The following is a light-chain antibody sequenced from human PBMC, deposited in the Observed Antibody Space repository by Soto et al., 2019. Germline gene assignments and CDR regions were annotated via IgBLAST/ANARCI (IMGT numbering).Light chain of an antibody. J-gene: IGLJ3*02. Sequence: QSALTQPRSVSGSPGQSVTISCTGTSSDVGAYNSVSWYQQHPGKAPKLMISDVTKRPSGVPDRFSGSKSGNTASLTISGFQAEDEADYYCCSYAGSYTWVFGGGTKLTVL. CDR1: SSDVGAYNS. CDR3: CSYAGSYTWV. CDR2: DVT. V-gene: IGLV2-11*01.